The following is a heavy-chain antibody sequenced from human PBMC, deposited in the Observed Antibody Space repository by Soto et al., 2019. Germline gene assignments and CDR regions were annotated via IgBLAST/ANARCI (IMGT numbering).Heavy chain of an antibody. J-gene: IGHJ5*02. D-gene: IGHD2-2*01. CDR2: ISGSGGST. CDR1: GFTFSSYA. Sequence: EVQLLESGGGLVQPGGSLRLSCAASGFTFSSYAMSWVRRAPGKGLEWVSAISGSGGSTYYADSVKGRFTISRDNSKNTLYLQMNSLRAEDTAVYYCALTPDVVVVPAPPGWFDPWGQGTLVTVSS. V-gene: IGHV3-23*01. CDR3: ALTPDVVVVPAPPGWFDP.